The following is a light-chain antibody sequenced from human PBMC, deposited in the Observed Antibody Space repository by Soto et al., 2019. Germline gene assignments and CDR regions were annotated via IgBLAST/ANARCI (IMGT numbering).Light chain of an antibody. V-gene: IGKV3-15*01. CDR1: QSVTSN. CDR3: QQYDNWWT. J-gene: IGKJ1*01. CDR2: GAS. Sequence: EIMMTQSPATLSVSPGERATLSCRASQSVTSNLAWYQKKPGQAPRLLIYGASTRATGIPARFSGSGSGTDFTLTISSLQSEDFAVYYCQQYDNWWTFGQGTRVEIK.